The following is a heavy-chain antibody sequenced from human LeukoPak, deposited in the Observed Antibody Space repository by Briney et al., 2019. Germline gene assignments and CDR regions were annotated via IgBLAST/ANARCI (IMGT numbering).Heavy chain of an antibody. CDR2: IYYSGST. Sequence: SETLSLTCTVSGGSINSYYWSWIRQPPGKGLEWIGYIYYSGSTNYNPSLKSRVTISVDTSKNQFSLKLSSVTAADTAVYYCAREIYYYDSSGESHFDYWGQGTLVTVSS. J-gene: IGHJ4*02. V-gene: IGHV4-59*01. CDR3: AREIYYYDSSGESHFDY. D-gene: IGHD3-22*01. CDR1: GGSINSYY.